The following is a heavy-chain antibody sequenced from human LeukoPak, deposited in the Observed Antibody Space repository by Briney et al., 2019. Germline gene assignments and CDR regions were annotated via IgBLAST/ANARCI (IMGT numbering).Heavy chain of an antibody. CDR3: ARDRYDSSGYYNWFEP. Sequence: SETLSLTCAVYGGSFSGYYWSWIRQPPGKGLEWIGEINHSGSTNYNPSLKSRVTISVDTSKNQFSLTLSSVTAADTAVYYCARDRYDSSGYYNWFEPWGQGTLVTVSS. D-gene: IGHD3-22*01. V-gene: IGHV4-34*01. CDR2: INHSGST. CDR1: GGSFSGYY. J-gene: IGHJ5*02.